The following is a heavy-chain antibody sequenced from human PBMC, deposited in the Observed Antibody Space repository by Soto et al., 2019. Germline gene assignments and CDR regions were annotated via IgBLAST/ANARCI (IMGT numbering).Heavy chain of an antibody. J-gene: IGHJ4*02. D-gene: IGHD3-22*01. CDR2: IIPILGIA. CDR1: GGTFSSYT. V-gene: IGHV1-69*02. CDR3: AIRYDSRDY. Sequence: QVQLVQSGAEVKKPGSSVKVSCKASGGTFSSYTLSWVRQAPGQGLEWMGRIIPILGIANYAQKFQGRVTITADKSTSTAYMELSSLRSEDTAVYYWAIRYDSRDYWGPGTLVTVSS.